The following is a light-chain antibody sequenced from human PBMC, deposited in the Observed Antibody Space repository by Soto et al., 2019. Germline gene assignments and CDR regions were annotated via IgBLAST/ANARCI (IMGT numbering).Light chain of an antibody. CDR3: QQRSNWPVT. Sequence: EIVLTRCPGTLSLSAGDRSTLSWGASQSVGSAFGWYQQKPGQAPRLLIYGASNRATGIPARFSGSGSGTDFTLTISSLEPEDFAVYYCQQRSNWPVTFGQGTRLEI. CDR1: QSVGSA. V-gene: IGKV3-11*01. J-gene: IGKJ5*01. CDR2: GAS.